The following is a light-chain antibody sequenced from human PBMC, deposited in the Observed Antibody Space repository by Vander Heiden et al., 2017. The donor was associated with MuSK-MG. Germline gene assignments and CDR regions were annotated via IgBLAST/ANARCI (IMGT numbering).Light chain of an antibody. V-gene: IGKV1-39*01. CDR1: QSISSY. Sequence: DIQMTQSPSSLSASVGDRVTITCRASQSISSYLNWYQQKPGKATKLLIYAASSLQSGVPSRFSGSGSGTDFTLTISSLQPEDFATYYCQQSESTSYTFGQGTKLEIK. CDR2: AAS. CDR3: QQSESTSYT. J-gene: IGKJ2*01.